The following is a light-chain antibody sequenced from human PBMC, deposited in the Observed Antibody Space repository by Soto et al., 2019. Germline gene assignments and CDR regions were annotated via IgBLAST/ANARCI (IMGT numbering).Light chain of an antibody. Sequence: EIVLTQSPGTLSLSPGERATLSCRASQTVSTSYVAWYQQKPGQAPRLLIYGASSRATGIPDRFSGSGSGTEYTLTISRREPEDFAGYYCQQYGFSLIAFGGGTKVEI. CDR2: GAS. J-gene: IGKJ4*01. CDR1: QTVSTSY. V-gene: IGKV3-20*01. CDR3: QQYGFSLIA.